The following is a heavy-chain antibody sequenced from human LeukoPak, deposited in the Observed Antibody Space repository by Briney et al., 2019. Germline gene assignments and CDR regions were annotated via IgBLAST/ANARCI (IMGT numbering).Heavy chain of an antibody. J-gene: IGHJ4*02. CDR2: IYTSGST. Sequence: SETLSLTCTISGGSISSGSYYWSWIRQPAGKGLEWIGRIYTSGSTNYKSSLKRRLTMSVDTSKNQFSLRLSSVTAADTAVYYCARAPWGIAAYYFDYWGQGTLVTVSS. D-gene: IGHD6-13*01. CDR3: ARAPWGIAAYYFDY. CDR1: GGSISSGSYY. V-gene: IGHV4-61*02.